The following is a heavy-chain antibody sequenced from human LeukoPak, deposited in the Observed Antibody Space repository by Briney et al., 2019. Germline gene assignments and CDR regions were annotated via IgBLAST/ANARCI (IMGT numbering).Heavy chain of an antibody. CDR3: AREGDSGDYVIYFDY. CDR1: GFTFDDYG. V-gene: IGHV3-20*04. Sequence: PGGSLRLSCTASGFTFDDYGMSWVRQAPGKGLEWVSGINWNGGSTGYADSVKGRFTISRDNAKNSLYLQMNSLSAEDTAVYYCAREGDSGDYVIYFDYWGQGTLVTVSS. CDR2: INWNGGST. J-gene: IGHJ4*02. D-gene: IGHD4-17*01.